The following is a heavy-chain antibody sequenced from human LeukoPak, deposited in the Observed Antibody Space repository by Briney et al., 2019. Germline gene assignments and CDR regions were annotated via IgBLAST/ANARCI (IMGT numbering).Heavy chain of an antibody. D-gene: IGHD3-22*01. V-gene: IGHV1-18*01. CDR3: ARDLDYYDSSGSGWFDP. J-gene: IGHJ5*02. CDR1: GYSLSRYG. CDR2: ISTYNGHT. Sequence: GASVNVSCKASGYSLSRYGISWGRQPPGQGVEWMGWISTYNGHTNYAKKFQGRVTMTTDTSTNTTYMELRSLRSDDTAVYYCARDLDYYDSSGSGWFDPWGQGTLVTVSS.